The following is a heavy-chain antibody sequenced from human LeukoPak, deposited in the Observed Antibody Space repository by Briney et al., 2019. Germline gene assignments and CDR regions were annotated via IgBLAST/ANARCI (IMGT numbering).Heavy chain of an antibody. CDR1: GFTFSSYG. J-gene: IGHJ4*02. CDR3: AKDRVGIAAGNDY. V-gene: IGHV3-30*18. Sequence: PGGSLRLSCAASGFTFSSYGMHWVRQAPGKGLEWVAVISYDGSNKYYADSVKGRFTISRDNSKNTLYLQMNSLRAEDTAVYYCAKDRVGIAAGNDYWGQGTLVTVSS. D-gene: IGHD6-13*01. CDR2: ISYDGSNK.